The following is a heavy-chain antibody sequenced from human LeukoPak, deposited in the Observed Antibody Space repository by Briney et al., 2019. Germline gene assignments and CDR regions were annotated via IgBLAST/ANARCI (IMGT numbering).Heavy chain of an antibody. V-gene: IGHV3-21*01. CDR1: GFTFSSYS. J-gene: IGHJ4*02. CDR3: AKDTSSYSSSWYKVDY. D-gene: IGHD6-13*01. Sequence: GGSLRLSCAASGFTFSSYSMNWVRQAPGKGLEWVSSISSSSSYIYYADSVKGRFTISRDNSKNTLYLQMNSLRGEDTAVYYCAKDTSSYSSSWYKVDYWGQGTLVTVSS. CDR2: ISSSSSYI.